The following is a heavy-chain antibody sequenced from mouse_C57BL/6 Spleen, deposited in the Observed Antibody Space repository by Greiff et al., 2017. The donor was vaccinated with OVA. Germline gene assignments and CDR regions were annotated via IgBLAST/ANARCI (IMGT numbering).Heavy chain of an antibody. Sequence: VQLQQPGAELVMPGASLKLSCKASGYTFTSYWMHWVKQRPGQGLEWIGEIDPSDRYTNYNQKFKGKSTLTVDKSSSTAYMQLSSLTSEDSAVYCCAGRGYCGQFFDYWGQGTSLTVSS. D-gene: IGHD2-14*01. V-gene: IGHV1-69*01. CDR3: AGRGYCGQFFDY. J-gene: IGHJ2*02. CDR1: GYTFTSYW. CDR2: IDPSDRYT.